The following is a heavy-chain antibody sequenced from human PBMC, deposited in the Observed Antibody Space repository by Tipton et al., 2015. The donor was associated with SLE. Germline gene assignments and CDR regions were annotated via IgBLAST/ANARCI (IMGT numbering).Heavy chain of an antibody. D-gene: IGHD3-22*01. CDR2: ISSSSSTI. J-gene: IGHJ3*02. V-gene: IGHV3-48*01. CDR3: ARDKKTPGITMIVVVIPGAFDI. Sequence: SLRLSCAASGFTFSSYSMNWVRQAPGKGLEWVSYISSSSSTIYYADSVKGRFTISRDNAKNSLYLQMNSLRAEDTAVYYCARDKKTPGITMIVVVIPGAFDIWGQGTMVTVSS. CDR1: GFTFSSYS.